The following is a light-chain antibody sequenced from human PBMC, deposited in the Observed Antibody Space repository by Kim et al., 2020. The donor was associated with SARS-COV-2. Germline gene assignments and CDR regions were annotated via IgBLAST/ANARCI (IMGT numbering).Light chain of an antibody. CDR1: QSISGW. CDR2: QAS. CDR3: HQYKTYSWA. J-gene: IGKJ1*01. Sequence: DIQMTQSPPTLSASVGDRVTITCRASQSISGWLAWYQQKPGKAPKVLLYQASNLESGVPSRFSGSGSGTEFTLTISGLQPDDFATYYCHQYKTYSWAFGQGTKVDI. V-gene: IGKV1-5*03.